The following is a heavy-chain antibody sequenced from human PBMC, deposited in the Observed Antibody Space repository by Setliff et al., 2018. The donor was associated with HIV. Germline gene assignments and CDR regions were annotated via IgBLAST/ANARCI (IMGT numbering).Heavy chain of an antibody. Sequence: SETLSLTCTVSGYSISSGYYWGWIRQPPGKGLEWIGSIYHSGSTYYNPSLKSRVTISVDTSKNQFSLKLSSVTAADTAVYYCARHDRGDYYDSSGCFDYWGQGTLVTVSS. CDR3: ARHDRGDYYDSSGCFDY. CDR1: GYSISSGYY. V-gene: IGHV4-38-2*02. D-gene: IGHD3-22*01. J-gene: IGHJ4*02. CDR2: IYHSGST.